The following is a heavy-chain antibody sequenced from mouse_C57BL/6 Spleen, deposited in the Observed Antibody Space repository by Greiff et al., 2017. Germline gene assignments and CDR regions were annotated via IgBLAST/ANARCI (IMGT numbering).Heavy chain of an antibody. CDR3: ARNYDYDWYFDV. D-gene: IGHD2-4*01. CDR2: INPNNGGT. J-gene: IGHJ1*03. CDR1: GYTFTDYN. Sequence: EVKLQESGPELVKPGASVKMSCKASGYTFTDYNMHWVKQSHGKSLEWIGYINPNNGGTSYNQKFKGKATLTVNKSSSTAYMELRSLTSEDSAVYYCARNYDYDWYFDVWGTGTTVTVSS. V-gene: IGHV1-22*01.